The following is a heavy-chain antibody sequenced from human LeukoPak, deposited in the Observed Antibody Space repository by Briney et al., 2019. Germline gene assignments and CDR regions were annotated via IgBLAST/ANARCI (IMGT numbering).Heavy chain of an antibody. CDR3: ARVGYRGSFDI. Sequence: SETLSLTCTVSGGSISSSSYYWGWIRQPPGKGLEWIGSIYYSGSTYYNPSLKSRVTISVDTSKNQFSLKLSSVTAADTAVYYCARVGYRGSFDIWGQGTMVTVSS. D-gene: IGHD3-16*02. V-gene: IGHV4-39*07. CDR1: GGSISSSSYY. CDR2: IYYSGST. J-gene: IGHJ3*02.